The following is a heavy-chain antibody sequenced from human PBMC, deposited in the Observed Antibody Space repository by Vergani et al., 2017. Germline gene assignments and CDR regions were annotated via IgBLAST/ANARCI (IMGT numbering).Heavy chain of an antibody. D-gene: IGHD2-2*01. V-gene: IGHV3-21*01. Sequence: EVQLVESGGGLVKPGGSLRLSCAASGFTFSSYSMNWVRQAPGKGLEWVSSISSSSSYIYYADSVKGRFTISRDNAKNSLYLQMHSLRSEDTAVYYCAMDMGYCSSTSCSGFDYWGQGTLVTVSS. CDR3: AMDMGYCSSTSCSGFDY. CDR2: ISSSSSYI. J-gene: IGHJ4*02. CDR1: GFTFSSYS.